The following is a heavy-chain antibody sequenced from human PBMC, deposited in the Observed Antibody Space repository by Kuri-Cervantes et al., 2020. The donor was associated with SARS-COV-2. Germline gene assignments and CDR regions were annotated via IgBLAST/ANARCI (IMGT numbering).Heavy chain of an antibody. D-gene: IGHD6-6*01. J-gene: IGHJ6*03. V-gene: IGHV3-21*01. CDR2: IRSSNTYI. Sequence: GESLKIPCAASGFTFSFHSMNWVRQAPGKGLEWVSSIRSSNTYIYYPDSVKGRFTISRDKAKNSLFLQMNSLRADDTAVYYCARAVGSSSAGDYSVDVCGKGTTITVSS. CDR3: ARAVGSSSAGDYSVDV. CDR1: GFTFSFHS.